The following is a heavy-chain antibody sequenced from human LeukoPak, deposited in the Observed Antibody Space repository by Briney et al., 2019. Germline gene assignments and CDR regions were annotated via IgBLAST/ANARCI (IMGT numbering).Heavy chain of an antibody. V-gene: IGHV3-21*01. J-gene: IGHJ4*02. CDR1: GFTFSSYS. CDR3: ARDRVVLPAAESCFDY. CDR2: ISSSSYI. Sequence: GGSLRLSCAASGFTFSSYSMNWVRQAPGKGLEWVSSISSSSYIYYADSVKGRFTISRDNAKNSLYLQMNSLRAEDTAVYYCARDRVVLPAAESCFDYGGQGTLVTVSS. D-gene: IGHD2-2*01.